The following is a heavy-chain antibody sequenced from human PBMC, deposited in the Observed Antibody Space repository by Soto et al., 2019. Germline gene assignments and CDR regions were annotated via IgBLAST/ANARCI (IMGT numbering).Heavy chain of an antibody. V-gene: IGHV3-30-3*01. Sequence: QVQLVESGGGVVQPGRSLRLFCAASGFTFSSYAMHWVRQAPGKGLEWVAVISYDGSNKYYADSVKGRFTISRDNSKNTLYLQMNSLRAEDTAVYYCARSGSVPAYYYYGMDVWGQGTTVTVSS. D-gene: IGHD2-2*01. J-gene: IGHJ6*02. CDR3: ARSGSVPAYYYYGMDV. CDR2: ISYDGSNK. CDR1: GFTFSSYA.